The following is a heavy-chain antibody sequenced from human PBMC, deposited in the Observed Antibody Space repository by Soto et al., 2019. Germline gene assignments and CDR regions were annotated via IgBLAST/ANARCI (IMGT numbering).Heavy chain of an antibody. CDR3: LKGSGWS. CDR1: GYTFTSYA. V-gene: IGHV1-3*01. D-gene: IGHD6-19*01. J-gene: IGHJ4*02. Sequence: ASVKVSCKASGYTFTSYAMHWVRQAPGQRLEWMGWINAGNGNTKYSQKFQGRVTITRDTSASTAYMQMNGLKTDDTAVYYCLKGSGWSWGQGTLVTVSS. CDR2: INAGNGNT.